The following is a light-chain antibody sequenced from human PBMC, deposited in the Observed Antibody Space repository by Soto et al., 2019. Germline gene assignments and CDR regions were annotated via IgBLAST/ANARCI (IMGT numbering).Light chain of an antibody. V-gene: IGLV2-11*01. CDR1: SSDVGGYNY. Sequence: QSVLTQPRSVSGSPGQSVTISCTGTSSDVGGYNYVSWYQQHPGKAPKLMIYDVNKRPSGVPDRFSGSKSGNTASLTISGLQAADEADYYCCSYAGGWVFGGGTNLTVL. CDR2: DVN. J-gene: IGLJ3*02. CDR3: CSYAGGWV.